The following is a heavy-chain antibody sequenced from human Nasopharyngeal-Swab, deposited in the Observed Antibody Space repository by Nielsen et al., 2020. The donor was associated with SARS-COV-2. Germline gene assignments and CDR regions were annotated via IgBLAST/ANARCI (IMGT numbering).Heavy chain of an antibody. Sequence: WIRQPPGKGLEWVSSISSSSSYIYYADSVKGRFTISRDNAKNSLYLQMNSLRAEDTAVYYCASEGTYCSGGSCYVYWGQEPWSPSPQ. CDR3: ASEGTYCSGGSCYVY. J-gene: IGHJ4*01. V-gene: IGHV3-21*01. CDR2: ISSSSSYI. D-gene: IGHD2-15*01.